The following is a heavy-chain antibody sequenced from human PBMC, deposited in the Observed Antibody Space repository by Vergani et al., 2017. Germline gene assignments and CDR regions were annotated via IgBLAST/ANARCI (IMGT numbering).Heavy chain of an antibody. Sequence: EVQLVESGGGLVQPGRSLRLSCTASGFTFGDYAMSWVRQAPGKGLEWVGFIRSKAYGGTTEYAASVKGRFTISRDDSKSIAYLQMNSLKTEDTAVYYCTRVRFSSSWYSGGYIDYWGQGTLVTVSS. J-gene: IGHJ4*02. D-gene: IGHD6-13*01. V-gene: IGHV3-49*04. CDR1: GFTFGDYA. CDR3: TRVRFSSSWYSGGYIDY. CDR2: IRSKAYGGTT.